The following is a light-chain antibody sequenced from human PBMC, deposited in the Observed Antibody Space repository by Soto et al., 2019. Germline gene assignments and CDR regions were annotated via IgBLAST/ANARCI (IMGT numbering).Light chain of an antibody. V-gene: IGKV3-11*01. CDR1: QSVRSY. CDR3: QQRGNWPLT. CDR2: DAS. Sequence: EIVLTQSPATLSLSPGERATLSCRASQSVRSYLVWYQQRPGQAPRLLIYDASNRVAGIPARFSGSGSGTDFTLTISSLEPEDFAFYYCQQRGNWPLTFGGGTKVEFK. J-gene: IGKJ4*01.